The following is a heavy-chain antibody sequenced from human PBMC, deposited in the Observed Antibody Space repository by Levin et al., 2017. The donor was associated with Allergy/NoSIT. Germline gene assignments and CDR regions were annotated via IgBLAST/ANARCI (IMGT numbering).Heavy chain of an antibody. CDR3: ARAEYSSSGDASDI. D-gene: IGHD6-13*01. CDR1: GGAFSGYY. Sequence: SETLSLTCAVYGGAFSGYYWNWIRQPPGKGLEWIGEINHSGSTNHNPSLKSRVTISVDTSKNQFSLKLSSVTAADTAVYYCARAEYSSSGDASDIWGQGTMVTVSS. V-gene: IGHV4-34*01. CDR2: INHSGST. J-gene: IGHJ3*02.